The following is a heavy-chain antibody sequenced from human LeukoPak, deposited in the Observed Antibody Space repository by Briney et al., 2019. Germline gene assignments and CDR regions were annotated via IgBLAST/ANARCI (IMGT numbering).Heavy chain of an antibody. CDR3: ARARRFGELSEAYFDY. CDR1: GGSISNYY. D-gene: IGHD3-10*01. CDR2: IYYSGST. V-gene: IGHV4-59*08. Sequence: SETLSLTCTVSGGSISNYYWSWFRQPPGKGLEWIGYIYYSGSTNYNPSLKSRVAISVDTSKDQFSLKLRSVTAADTAVYYCARARRFGELSEAYFDYWGQGTLVTVSS. J-gene: IGHJ4*02.